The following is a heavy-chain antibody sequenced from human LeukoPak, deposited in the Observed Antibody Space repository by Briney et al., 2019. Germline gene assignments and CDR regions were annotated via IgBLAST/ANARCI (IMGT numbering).Heavy chain of an antibody. J-gene: IGHJ4*02. CDR1: GFTFSSDT. CDR3: ARDVQIDC. Sequence: KPGGSLRLSCAASGFTFSSDTMNWVRQAPGKGLEWVSFIRSSGSYIFYADSVKGRFTISRDNAENSLYLQMNSLRAEDTAVYYCARDVQIDCWGQGTLVTVSS. V-gene: IGHV3-21*01. CDR2: IRSSGSYI.